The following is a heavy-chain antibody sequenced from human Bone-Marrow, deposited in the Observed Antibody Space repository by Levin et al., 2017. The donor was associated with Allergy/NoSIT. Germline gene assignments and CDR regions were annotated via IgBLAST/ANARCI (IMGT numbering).Heavy chain of an antibody. V-gene: IGHV3-53*01. CDR3: ARGGTNYYDDDGYYLSGGIDY. CDR2: IYSGGST. CDR1: GFIVSDYF. Sequence: QSGGSLRLSCAASGFIVSDYFMTWVRQAPGKGLEWISIIYSGGSTYYGDSMKGRFTISRDTAKNTVFLLMDSLRADDTAVYYCARGGTNYYDDDGYYLSGGIDYWGQGTLVTVSS. D-gene: IGHD2-21*01. J-gene: IGHJ4*02.